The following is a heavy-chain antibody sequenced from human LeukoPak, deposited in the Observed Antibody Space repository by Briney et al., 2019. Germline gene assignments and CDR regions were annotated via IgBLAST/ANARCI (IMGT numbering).Heavy chain of an antibody. CDR1: GYTFSSYY. D-gene: IGHD3-22*01. Sequence: ASVKVSCKASGYTFSSYYMHWVRQAPGQGLEWMGIFHPSGGSTSYPQKFQGRVTMTRDTSTSTVYMELSSLRSEDTAVYYCGRGSSGYYFFDNWGQGTLVTVSS. CDR2: FHPSGGST. J-gene: IGHJ4*02. V-gene: IGHV1-46*01. CDR3: GRGSSGYYFFDN.